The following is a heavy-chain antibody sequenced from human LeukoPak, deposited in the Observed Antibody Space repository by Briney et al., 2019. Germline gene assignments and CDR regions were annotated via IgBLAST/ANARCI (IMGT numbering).Heavy chain of an antibody. V-gene: IGHV4-59*01. Sequence: KPSETLSLICTVSGGSISSYYWSWIRQPPGQGLEWIGYIYYSGGTNYNPSLKSRVTISVDTSKNQFSLKLSSVTAADTAVYYCARVSSPDDSYGKGDYYYYMDVWGKGTTVTVSS. J-gene: IGHJ6*03. CDR3: ARVSSPDDSYGKGDYYYYMDV. CDR1: GGSISSYY. D-gene: IGHD5-18*01. CDR2: IYYSGGT.